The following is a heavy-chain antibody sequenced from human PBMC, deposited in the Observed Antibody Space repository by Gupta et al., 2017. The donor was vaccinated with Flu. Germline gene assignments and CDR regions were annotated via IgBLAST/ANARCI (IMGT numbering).Heavy chain of an antibody. Sequence: EVQLVESGGGLVQPGRSLRLSCAASGFTFDDYALHWVRQAPGKGLGGVSGTSWNRGCIGYEDSVKGRFSISRDNAETSLNLQMDSRKAEDTALYYCAKNLLRGYDMRGGDYYGMDVWGQGTTVTVAS. CDR3: AKNLLRGYDMRGGDYYGMDV. D-gene: IGHD5-12*01. CDR2: TSWNRGCI. V-gene: IGHV3-9*01. CDR1: GFTFDDYA. J-gene: IGHJ6*02.